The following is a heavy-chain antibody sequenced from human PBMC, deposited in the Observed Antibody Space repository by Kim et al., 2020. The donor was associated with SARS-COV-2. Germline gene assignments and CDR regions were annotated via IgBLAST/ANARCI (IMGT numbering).Heavy chain of an antibody. V-gene: IGHV4-59*01. D-gene: IGHD6-13*01. CDR3: ASLSSWDYYFDY. J-gene: IGHJ4*02. CDR2: IYYSGST. Sequence: SETVSLTCTVSGGSISSYYWSWIRQPPGKGLEWIGYIYYSGSTNYNPSLKSRVTISVDTSKNQFSLKLSSVTAADTAVYYCASLSSWDYYFDYWGQGTLVTVSS. CDR1: GGSISSYY.